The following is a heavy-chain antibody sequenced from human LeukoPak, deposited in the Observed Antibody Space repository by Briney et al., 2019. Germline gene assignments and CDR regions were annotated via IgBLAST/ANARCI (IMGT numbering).Heavy chain of an antibody. D-gene: IGHD6-19*01. CDR2: IYSGGST. J-gene: IGHJ4*02. V-gene: IGHV3-NL1*01. CDR1: GFTFSSYG. Sequence: PGRSLRLSCAASGFTFSSYGMHWVRQAPGKGLEWVSVIYSGGSTYYADSVKGRFTISRDNSKNTLYLQMNSLRAEDTAVYYCASKRKYSSGALNYWGQGTLVTVSS. CDR3: ASKRKYSSGALNY.